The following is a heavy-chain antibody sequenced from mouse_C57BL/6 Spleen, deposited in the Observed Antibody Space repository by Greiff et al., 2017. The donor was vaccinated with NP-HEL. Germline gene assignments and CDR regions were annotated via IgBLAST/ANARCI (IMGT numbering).Heavy chain of an antibody. Sequence: QVQLQQSGAELVRPGASVTLSCKASGYTFTDFEIHWVKQTPVHGLEWIGPFNPGSGGIVYTQKFKGKAILTADKSSNTAYMELRSLTSEDSAVYYCTRGSNYFFDSWGQGTTLTVSS. CDR1: GYTFTDFE. CDR2: FNPGSGGI. J-gene: IGHJ2*01. D-gene: IGHD2-5*01. V-gene: IGHV1-15*01. CDR3: TRGSNYFFDS.